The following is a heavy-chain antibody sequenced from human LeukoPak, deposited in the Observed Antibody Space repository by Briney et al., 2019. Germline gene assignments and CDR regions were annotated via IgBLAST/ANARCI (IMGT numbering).Heavy chain of an antibody. CDR3: ARDTRYCSGGSCFDY. J-gene: IGHJ4*02. CDR2: IYYSGST. D-gene: IGHD2-15*01. Sequence: TSETLSLTCTVSGGSISSYYWSWIRQPPGKGLEWMGYIYYSGSTNYNPSLKSRVTISVDTSKNQFSLKLSSVTAADTAVYYCARDTRYCSGGSCFDYWGQGTLVTVSS. V-gene: IGHV4-59*01. CDR1: GGSISSYY.